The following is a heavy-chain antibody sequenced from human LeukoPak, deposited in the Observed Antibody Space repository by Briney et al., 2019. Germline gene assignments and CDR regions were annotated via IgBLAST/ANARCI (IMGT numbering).Heavy chain of an antibody. CDR2: IWSDGRNK. CDR1: GFSFSSYG. J-gene: IGHJ3*02. CDR3: AREVTNDAFDI. V-gene: IGHV3-33*01. D-gene: IGHD4-17*01. Sequence: PGGSLRLSCAVSGFSFSSYGMHWVRQAPGKGLEWVAVIWSDGRNKFYADSVKGRFTVSRDNSKNTLFLQMSSLRADDTALYYCAREVTNDAFDIWGQGTMVTVSS.